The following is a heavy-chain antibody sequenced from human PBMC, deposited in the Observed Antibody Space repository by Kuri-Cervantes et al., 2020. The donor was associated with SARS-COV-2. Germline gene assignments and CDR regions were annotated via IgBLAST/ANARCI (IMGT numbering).Heavy chain of an antibody. Sequence: SGPTLVKPTQTLTLTCTFSGFSLSTSGMCVSWIRQPPGEALEWLALIDWDDDKYYSTPLKTRLTISKDTSKNQVVLTMTNMDPVDTATYYCARMYYYDSSGYYSNWFDPWGQGTLVTVSS. J-gene: IGHJ5*02. CDR3: ARMYYYDSSGYYSNWFDP. V-gene: IGHV2-70*01. CDR2: IDWDDDK. D-gene: IGHD3-22*01. CDR1: GFSLSTSGMC.